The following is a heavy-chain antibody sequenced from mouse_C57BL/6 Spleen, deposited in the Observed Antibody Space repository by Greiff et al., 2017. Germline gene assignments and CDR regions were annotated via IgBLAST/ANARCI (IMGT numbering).Heavy chain of an antibody. CDR3: AGLKRAGTNFDY. CDR2: IDPGDGGT. Sequence: VQLVESGAELVKPGASVKISCKASGYTFTDYWINWVKQRPGQGLEWIGQIDPGDGGTYYNEKFKGKATLTEAKSSSTAYMQRSSLTSEDSAVYVCAGLKRAGTNFDYWGQGTTLTVSS. CDR1: GYTFTDYW. J-gene: IGHJ2*01. V-gene: IGHV1-77*01. D-gene: IGHD4-1*01.